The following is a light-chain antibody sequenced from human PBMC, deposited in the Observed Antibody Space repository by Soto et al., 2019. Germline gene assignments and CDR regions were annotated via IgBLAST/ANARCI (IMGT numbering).Light chain of an antibody. CDR2: DVD. V-gene: IGLV2-11*01. CDR3: SSKAYTFYV. CDR1: SSDIGNFNS. Sequence: QSVLAQPRSVSGSPAQSVTISCTGASSDIGNFNSVSWYQHHPGKPPKLIIYDVDKRPSGVPDRFSGSKSGNTASLTISGLQRVDEADYFCSSKAYTFYVFGTGTKV. J-gene: IGLJ1*01.